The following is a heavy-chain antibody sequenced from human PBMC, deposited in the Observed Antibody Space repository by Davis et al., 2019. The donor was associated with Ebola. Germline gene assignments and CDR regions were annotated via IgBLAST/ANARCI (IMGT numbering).Heavy chain of an antibody. CDR2: INPNSGGT. CDR3: ARADYGDYYGMDV. J-gene: IGHJ6*02. CDR1: GYTSNSYA. Sequence: ASVKVSCKASGYTSNSYAISWVRQAPGQRLEWMGWINPNSGGTNYAQKFQGWVTMTRDTSISTAYMELSRLRSDDTAVYYCARADYGDYYGMDVWGQGTTVTVSS. V-gene: IGHV1-2*04. D-gene: IGHD4-17*01.